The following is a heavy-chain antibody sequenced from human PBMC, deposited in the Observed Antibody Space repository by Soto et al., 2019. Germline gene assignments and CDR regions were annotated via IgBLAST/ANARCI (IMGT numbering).Heavy chain of an antibody. D-gene: IGHD3-10*01. Sequence: QVQLQQWGAGLLKPSETLSLTCAVYGGSFSGYYWSWIRQPPGKGLEWIGEINHSGSTNYNPSLKRRVTISVDTSKNQFSLKLSSVTAADTAVYYCARTTKAYGSGPLRFDPWGQGTLVTVSS. CDR3: ARTTKAYGSGPLRFDP. J-gene: IGHJ5*02. CDR1: GGSFSGYY. V-gene: IGHV4-34*01. CDR2: INHSGST.